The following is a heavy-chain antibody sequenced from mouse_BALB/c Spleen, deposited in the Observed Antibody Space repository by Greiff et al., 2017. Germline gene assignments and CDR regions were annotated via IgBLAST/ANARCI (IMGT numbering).Heavy chain of an antibody. CDR3: ARSGLGYAMDY. CDR2: INPSSGYT. Sequence: QVQLQQPGAELVRPGASVKLSCKASGYTFTSYTMHWVKQRPGQGLEWIGYINPSSGYTNYNQKFKDKATLTADKSSSTAYMQLSSLTSEDSAVYYCARSGLGYAMDYWGQGTSVTVSS. CDR1: GYTFTSYT. D-gene: IGHD3-3*01. J-gene: IGHJ4*01. V-gene: IGHV1S26*01.